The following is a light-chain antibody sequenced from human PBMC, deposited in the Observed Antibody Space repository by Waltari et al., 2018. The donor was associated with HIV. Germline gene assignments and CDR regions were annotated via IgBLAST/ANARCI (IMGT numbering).Light chain of an antibody. CDR1: SPTIGTIY. CDR2: DNN. CDR3: GTWDSSLSAGL. V-gene: IGLV1-51*01. Sequence: QSVLPQPPSVSAPPGQKVPIPSPGTSPTIGTIYLSWSQQHPGTAPNPPINDNNKRPPGIPDRFSGSKSGTSATLGITGLQSGDEADYYCGTWDSSLSAGLFGGGTKLTVL. J-gene: IGLJ2*01.